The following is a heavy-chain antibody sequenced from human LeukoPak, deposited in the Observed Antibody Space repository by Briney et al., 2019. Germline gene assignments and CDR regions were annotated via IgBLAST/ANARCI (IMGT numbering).Heavy chain of an antibody. V-gene: IGHV6-1*01. D-gene: IGHD6-13*01. CDR1: GDSVSSKSAA. CDR2: TYYRSKWYN. J-gene: IGHJ4*02. Sequence: SQTLSLTCAISGDSVSSKSAAWNWIRHSPSRGLELLGRTYYRSKWYNDYAVSVKSRITINPDTSKNQFSLQLNSVTPEDTAVYYCARDEEQQLVGGFDYWGQGTLVTVSS. CDR3: ARDEEQQLVGGFDY.